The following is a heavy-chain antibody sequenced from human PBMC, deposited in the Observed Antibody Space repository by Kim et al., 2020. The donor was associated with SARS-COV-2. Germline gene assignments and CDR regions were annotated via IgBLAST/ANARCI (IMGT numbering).Heavy chain of an antibody. CDR1: GYTFTSYY. Sequence: ASVKVSCKASGYTFTSYYMHWVRQAPGQGLEWMGIINPSGGSTSYAQKFQGRVTMTRDTSTSTVYMELSSLRSEDTAVYYCARDPLYGLYLLTFFAYWGQRTLVTVSP. CDR2: INPSGGST. D-gene: IGHD4-17*01. CDR3: ARDPLYGLYLLTFFAY. V-gene: IGHV1-46*01. J-gene: IGHJ4*02.